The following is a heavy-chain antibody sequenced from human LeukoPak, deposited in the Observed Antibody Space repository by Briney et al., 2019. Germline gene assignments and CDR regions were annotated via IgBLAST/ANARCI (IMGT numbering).Heavy chain of an antibody. D-gene: IGHD3-3*01. J-gene: IGHJ4*02. CDR2: ISYDGNNK. CDR3: AGVGITIFGSFDY. V-gene: IGHV3-30-3*01. Sequence: GRSLRLSCAASGFTFSSYAMHWVRQAPGKGLEWVAVISYDGNNKYYADSVKGRFTISRDNSKNTLYLQMNSLRAEDTAVYYCAGVGITIFGSFDYWGQGTLVTVSS. CDR1: GFTFSSYA.